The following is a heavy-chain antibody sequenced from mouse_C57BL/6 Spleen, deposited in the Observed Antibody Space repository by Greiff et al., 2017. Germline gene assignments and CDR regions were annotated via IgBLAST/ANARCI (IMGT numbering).Heavy chain of an antibody. CDR3: ARIYYDYDDWFSY. CDR1: GYTFTGYW. V-gene: IGHV1-9*01. D-gene: IGHD2-4*01. Sequence: QVQLQQSGAELMQPGASVKLSCKATGYTFTGYWIEWVKQRPGHGLEWIGEILPGSGSTNYNEKFKGKATFTADTSSNTAYLQLSSLTTEDSAIYYCARIYYDYDDWFSYWGQGTLVTVSA. J-gene: IGHJ3*01. CDR2: ILPGSGST.